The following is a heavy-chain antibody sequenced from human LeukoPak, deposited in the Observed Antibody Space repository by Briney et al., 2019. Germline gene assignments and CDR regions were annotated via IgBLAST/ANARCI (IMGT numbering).Heavy chain of an antibody. CDR3: ARSFNYYGSGSLGRGDDC. Sequence: PAGTLRLSCAASGVSVSIYAMLWVRQAPGQGLEWVGAIYNDGNNKYHADSMRGRFNVARDNSKNTLYLQMDSLRAEDTAVYDCARSFNYYGSGSLGRGDDCWGQGALVTVSS. CDR2: IYNDGNNK. CDR1: GVSVSIYA. V-gene: IGHV3-30-3*01. J-gene: IGHJ4*02. D-gene: IGHD3-10*01.